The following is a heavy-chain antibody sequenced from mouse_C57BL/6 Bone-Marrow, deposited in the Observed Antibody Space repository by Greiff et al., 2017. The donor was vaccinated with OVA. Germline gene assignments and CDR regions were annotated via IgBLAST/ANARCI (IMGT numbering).Heavy chain of an antibody. CDR3: ARYEVFAY. CDR2: IYPGDGDT. D-gene: IGHD2-12*01. J-gene: IGHJ3*01. Sequence: QVQLQQSGPELVKPGASVKISCKASGYEFSSSWMNWVKQRPGKGLEWIGRIYPGDGDTNYNGKFKGKATLTADKSSSTAYMQLSSLTSEDSAVYFCARYEVFAYWGQGTLVTVSA. V-gene: IGHV1-82*01. CDR1: GYEFSSSW.